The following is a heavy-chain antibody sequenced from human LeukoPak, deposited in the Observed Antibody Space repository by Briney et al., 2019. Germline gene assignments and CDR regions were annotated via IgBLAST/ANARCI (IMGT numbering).Heavy chain of an antibody. D-gene: IGHD5-12*01. CDR2: ISSSGTTI. CDR1: GFTFSDYY. CDR3: ARHKWQRYYFDY. J-gene: IGHJ4*02. V-gene: IGHV3-11*01. Sequence: GGSLRLSCAASGFTFSDYYMSWIRQAPGKGLEWVSFISSSGTTINYADSVKGRFTISRDNAKNSLYLQMNSLRAEDTAVYYCARHKWQRYYFDYWGQGTLVTVSS.